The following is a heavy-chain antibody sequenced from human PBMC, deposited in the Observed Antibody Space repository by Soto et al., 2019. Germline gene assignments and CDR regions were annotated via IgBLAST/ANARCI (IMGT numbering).Heavy chain of an antibody. CDR1: GGSISSSSYY. Sequence: SETLSLTCTVSGGSISSSSYYWGWIRQPPGKGLEWIGSIYYSGCTHYNPSLKSLVTISVDTSKNQLSLRLSCVTAAGTAEYYCAIHWAGYCSSTSCYKFDPWGLGTLVTVSS. CDR3: AIHWAGYCSSTSCYKFDP. CDR2: IYYSGCT. J-gene: IGHJ5*02. D-gene: IGHD2-2*02. V-gene: IGHV4-39*01.